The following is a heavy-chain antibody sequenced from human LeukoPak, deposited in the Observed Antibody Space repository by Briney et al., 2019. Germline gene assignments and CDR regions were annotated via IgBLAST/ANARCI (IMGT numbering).Heavy chain of an antibody. J-gene: IGHJ4*02. D-gene: IGHD5-18*01. CDR2: INPNSGGT. V-gene: IGHV1-2*02. CDR3: ARPGGGYSYGLVNY. CDR1: GYTFTGYY. Sequence: GASVKVSCKASGYTFTGYYMHWVRQAPGQGLEWMGCINPNSGGTNYAQKFQGRVTMTRDTSISTAYMELSRLRSDDTAVYYCARPGGGYSYGLVNYWGQGTLVTVSS.